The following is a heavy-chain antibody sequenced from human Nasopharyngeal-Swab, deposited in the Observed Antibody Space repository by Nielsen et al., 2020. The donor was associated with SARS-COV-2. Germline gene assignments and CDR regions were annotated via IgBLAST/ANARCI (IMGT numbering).Heavy chain of an antibody. D-gene: IGHD3-10*01. CDR1: GFSVSYNY. CDR2: IYSRGET. J-gene: IGHJ4*02. CDR3: AKDPHSYYYGSGSSYFDY. Sequence: GESLKISCEVSGFSVSYNYMSWVRQAPGKGLEWVAVIYSRGETHYTDSVKGRFTISRDNSKNTLYLQMNSLRAEDTAVYYCAKDPHSYYYGSGSSYFDYWGQGTLVTVSS. V-gene: IGHV3-53*01.